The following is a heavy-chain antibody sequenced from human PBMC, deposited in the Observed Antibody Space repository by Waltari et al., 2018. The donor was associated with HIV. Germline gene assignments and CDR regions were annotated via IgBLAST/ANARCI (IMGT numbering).Heavy chain of an antibody. CDR3: ARVKAYYYDNSGFYFFDY. Sequence: QVHLQESGPGLVKPSETLSLTCSVSGASISDHSLSWIRQTPGKGLEWIGNVHYTGTTKYNPSLMSRVAISVDTSQAQFSLRLNSVTAADTAVYYCARVKAYYYDNSGFYFFDYWGRGSLVTVSS. D-gene: IGHD3-22*01. CDR2: VHYTGTT. V-gene: IGHV4-59*11. J-gene: IGHJ4*02. CDR1: GASISDHS.